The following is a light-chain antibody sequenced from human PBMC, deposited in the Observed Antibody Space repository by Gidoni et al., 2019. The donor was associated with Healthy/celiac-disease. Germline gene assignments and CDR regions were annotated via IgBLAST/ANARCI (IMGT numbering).Light chain of an antibody. CDR3: QQYSSYSTT. J-gene: IGKJ1*01. Sequence: DIQMTQSPSTLSASVGDRVTITCRARQSISSWLAWYQQKPGKAPKLLIYKASSLESGVPSRFSGSGSGTEFTLTISSLQPDDFATYYCQQYSSYSTTFGQGTKVEIK. CDR1: QSISSW. V-gene: IGKV1-5*03. CDR2: KAS.